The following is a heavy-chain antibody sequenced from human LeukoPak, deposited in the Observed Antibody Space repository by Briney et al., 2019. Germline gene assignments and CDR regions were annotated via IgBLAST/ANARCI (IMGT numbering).Heavy chain of an antibody. V-gene: IGHV3-21*01. Sequence: GGSLRLSCAASGFTFSTYSMNWVRQAPGKGLEWVSSITSPVGRIYYADSLKGRITISRDNARSTLYLQMNSLRAEDTAVYYCATDGRSSGWYGFDYWGQGTTVTVSS. CDR1: GFTFSTYS. CDR3: ATDGRSSGWYGFDY. J-gene: IGHJ4*03. CDR2: ITSPVGRI. D-gene: IGHD6-19*01.